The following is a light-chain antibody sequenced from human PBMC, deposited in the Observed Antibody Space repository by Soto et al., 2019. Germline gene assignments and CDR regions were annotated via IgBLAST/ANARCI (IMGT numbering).Light chain of an antibody. CDR3: LQYNTYSWK. CDR1: QGIRND. Sequence: AIQMTQSPSSLSASVGDRVTITCRASQGIRNDLGWYQQKPGKAPKLLIYAASSLESGVPSRFSGSGSGTEFALTISSLQPDDFATYYCLQYNTYSWKFGQGTKVDIK. V-gene: IGKV1-6*01. CDR2: AAS. J-gene: IGKJ1*01.